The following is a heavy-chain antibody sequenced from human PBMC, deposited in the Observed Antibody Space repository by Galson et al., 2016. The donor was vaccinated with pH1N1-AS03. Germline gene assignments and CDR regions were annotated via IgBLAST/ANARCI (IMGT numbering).Heavy chain of an antibody. Sequence: SLRLSCAASGFTFSNYAVHWVRQAPGKGLEWVTIISHDGSNKHYADFVKGRFTISRDNSKNMLYLQMNSLRAEDTAVYYCTRAAVGGPFDAFDIWGQGTMVTVSS. CDR2: ISHDGSNK. CDR1: GFTFSNYA. D-gene: IGHD2-15*01. J-gene: IGHJ3*02. CDR3: TRAAVGGPFDAFDI. V-gene: IGHV3-30-3*01.